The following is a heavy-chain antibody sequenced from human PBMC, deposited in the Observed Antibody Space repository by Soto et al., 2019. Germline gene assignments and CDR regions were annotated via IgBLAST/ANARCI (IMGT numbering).Heavy chain of an antibody. CDR2: ISGNGDKT. CDR1: GFTFSYYA. D-gene: IGHD2-2*01. Sequence: PGGSLRLSCAASGFTFSYYAMSWVRQTPGEGLEWVSLISGNGDKTYYAASVEGRFTTSRDNSRNTFYLQMNSLRAEDTAIHYCARDWGYSSTHAFDIWGQGTVVTVSS. CDR3: ARDWGYSSTHAFDI. V-gene: IGHV3-23*01. J-gene: IGHJ3*02.